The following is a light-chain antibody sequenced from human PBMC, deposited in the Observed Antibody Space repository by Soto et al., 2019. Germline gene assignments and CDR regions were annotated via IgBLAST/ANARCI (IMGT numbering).Light chain of an antibody. CDR1: SSDVGAFNF. CDR2: EIT. V-gene: IGLV2-8*01. Sequence: QSALTQPPSASGSPGQSVTISCTGTSSDVGAFNFVSWYQQHPGKAPKLMIYEITKRPSGVPDRFSASKSGNTASLAVSGIKAEDEADYYCSSYAGSNSVVFGGGTKLTVL. J-gene: IGLJ2*01. CDR3: SSYAGSNSVV.